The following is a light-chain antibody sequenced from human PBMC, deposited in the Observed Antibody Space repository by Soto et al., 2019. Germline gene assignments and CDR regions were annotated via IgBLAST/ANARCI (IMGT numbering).Light chain of an antibody. J-gene: IGLJ1*01. CDR2: EDS. Sequence: QSVLTQPASVSGSHGQSITICCTGTSSDGGSYNLVSWYQQHPGKAPKFMIYEDSKRPSGVSNRFSGSKSGNTASLTISGLQTEDEADYYCCSYADSSTYVFGTGTKVTVL. CDR1: SSDGGSYNL. V-gene: IGLV2-23*01. CDR3: CSYADSSTYV.